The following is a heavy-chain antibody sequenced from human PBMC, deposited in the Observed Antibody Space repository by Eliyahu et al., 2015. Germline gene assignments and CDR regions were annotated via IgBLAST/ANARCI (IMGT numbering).Heavy chain of an antibody. Sequence: QVQLVESGGGVVQPGRSLRLPCAASGFPFXSYGMHWVRQAPGKGLEWVAVISYDGSNKYYADSVKGRFTISRDNSKNTLYLQMNSLRAEDTAVYYCARDLDYGGNSVVLGYWGQGTLVTVSS. V-gene: IGHV3-30*03. CDR2: ISYDGSNK. D-gene: IGHD4-23*01. CDR3: ARDLDYGGNSVVLGY. J-gene: IGHJ4*02. CDR1: GFPFXSYG.